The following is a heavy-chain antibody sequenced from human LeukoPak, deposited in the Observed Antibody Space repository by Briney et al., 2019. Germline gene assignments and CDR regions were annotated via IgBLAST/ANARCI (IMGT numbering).Heavy chain of an antibody. CDR2: IDRDGTRQ. V-gene: IGHV3-7*01. Sequence: GGSLRLSCAASGFAFTPWMTWVRQAPGKGLERVANIDRDGTRQNYVDSVKGRFTISRDNAKKSLYLQMNSLRAENTAVYYCARDQSPTMYYGDSPVYHDALDLWGQGTTVTVSP. CDR1: GFAFTPW. CDR3: ARDQSPTMYYGDSPVYHDALDL. J-gene: IGHJ3*01. D-gene: IGHD2-8*01.